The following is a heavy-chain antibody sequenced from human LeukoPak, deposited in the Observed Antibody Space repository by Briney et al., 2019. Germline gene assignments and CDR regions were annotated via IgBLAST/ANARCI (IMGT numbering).Heavy chain of an antibody. J-gene: IGHJ3*02. CDR3: ASYYTILTGYYTDAFDT. CDR2: INPNSGGT. D-gene: IGHD3-9*01. Sequence: ASVKVSCKASGYTFIDYYMHWVRQAPGQGLEWMGWINPNSGGTNYAQKFQGRVTMTRDTSITTAYMELSRLRSDDTAVYYCASYYTILTGYYTDAFDTWGQGTMVTVSS. CDR1: GYTFIDYY. V-gene: IGHV1-2*02.